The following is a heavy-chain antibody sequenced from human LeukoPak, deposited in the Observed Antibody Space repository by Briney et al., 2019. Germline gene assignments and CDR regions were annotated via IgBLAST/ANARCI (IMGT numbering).Heavy chain of an antibody. D-gene: IGHD1-26*01. J-gene: IGHJ4*02. CDR1: GFTFSLYS. V-gene: IGHV3-48*02. Sequence: GGSLRLSCAASGFTFSLYSMIRVRQAPGKGLEWVSYISSSSSTIYYADSVKGRFTISRDNAKNSLYLQMNSLSDEDTAVYYCETFLIMGATPYYFGYWGQGTLVTVSS. CDR2: ISSSSSTI. CDR3: ETFLIMGATPYYFGY.